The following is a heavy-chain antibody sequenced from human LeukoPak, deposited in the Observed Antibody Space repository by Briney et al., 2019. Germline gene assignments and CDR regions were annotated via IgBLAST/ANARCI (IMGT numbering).Heavy chain of an antibody. Sequence: GGSLRLSCVASGFTFSSYWMHWVRQTPGEGLVWVSRINSDGSTTTYADSVKGRFTISRDNAKNTLYLQMNSLRVEDTAVYYCARSTTHPYYNYMDVWGKGTTVTLSS. V-gene: IGHV3-74*01. CDR1: GFTFSSYW. J-gene: IGHJ6*03. D-gene: IGHD4-17*01. CDR2: INSDGSTT. CDR3: ARSTTHPYYNYMDV.